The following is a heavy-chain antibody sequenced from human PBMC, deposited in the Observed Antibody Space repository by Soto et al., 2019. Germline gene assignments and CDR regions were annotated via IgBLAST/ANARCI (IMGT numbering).Heavy chain of an antibody. CDR2: IRSKANSYAT. V-gene: IGHV3-73*01. Sequence: GPLRLSCAASGFTFSGSAMHWVRQASGKGLEWVGRIRSKANSYATAYAASVKGRFTISRDDSKNTAYLQMNSLKTEDTAVYYCTSRIQLWRPIDYCGQRTLVTVSS. J-gene: IGHJ4*02. CDR1: GFTFSGSA. CDR3: TSRIQLWRPIDY. D-gene: IGHD5-18*01.